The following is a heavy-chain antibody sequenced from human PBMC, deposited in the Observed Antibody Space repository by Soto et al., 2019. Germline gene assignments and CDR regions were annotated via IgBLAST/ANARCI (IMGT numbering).Heavy chain of an antibody. V-gene: IGHV3-23*01. CDR1: GFTFSSYD. Sequence: EVQLLESGGGLVQPGGSLRLSCAASGFTFSSYDMSWVRQAPGRGLEWVSTISGSTGSTYYADSVKGRFTISRDSSKSTLYLQMDSLRAEDTTVYYCAKENDDWGQGTLVTVSS. CDR2: ISGSTGST. J-gene: IGHJ4*02. CDR3: AKENDD.